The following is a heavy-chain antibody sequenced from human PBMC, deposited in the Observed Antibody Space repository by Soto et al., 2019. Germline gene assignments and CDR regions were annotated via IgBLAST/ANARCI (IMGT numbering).Heavy chain of an antibody. V-gene: IGHV4-30-4*01. CDR1: GGSVTSGDYY. CDR3: ARHGFGDYSNTRIFDY. D-gene: IGHD4-4*01. CDR2: IYYSGST. Sequence: QVQLQESGPGLVKPSQTLSLTCTVSGGSVTSGDYYWSWIRQPPGKGLEWIGYIYYSGSTDYNPSLKSRVTISVDASKNQFSLRLTSVTAADTAVYYCARHGFGDYSNTRIFDYWGQGTLVTVSS. J-gene: IGHJ4*02.